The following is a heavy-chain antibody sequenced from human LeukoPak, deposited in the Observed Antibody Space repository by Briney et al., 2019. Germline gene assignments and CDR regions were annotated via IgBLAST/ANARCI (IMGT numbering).Heavy chain of an antibody. Sequence: SETLALTCTVSGGSISRGGYYWSWLRQHPGKGLEGIGYIYYSGSPYYNPSLKSRVTISVDTSKNQFSLKQSSVTAANTAVYYCARDATAGTGEGVFDYWGQGTLVTVSS. J-gene: IGHJ4*02. CDR3: ARDATAGTGEGVFDY. CDR1: GGSISRGGYY. CDR2: IYYSGSP. D-gene: IGHD6-19*01. V-gene: IGHV4-31*03.